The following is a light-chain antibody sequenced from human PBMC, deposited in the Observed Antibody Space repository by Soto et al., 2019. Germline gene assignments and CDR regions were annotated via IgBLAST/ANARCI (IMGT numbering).Light chain of an antibody. CDR3: QQYNNWPPRT. Sequence: IVMTQSPATLSVSPGERATLSCGASQSVSSNLAWYQQKPGQSPRLLIYGASTRATGIPARFSGSGSGTEFTLTISSLQSEDFAVYYCQQYNNWPPRTFGPGTKVDIK. V-gene: IGKV3-15*01. CDR1: QSVSSN. J-gene: IGKJ3*01. CDR2: GAS.